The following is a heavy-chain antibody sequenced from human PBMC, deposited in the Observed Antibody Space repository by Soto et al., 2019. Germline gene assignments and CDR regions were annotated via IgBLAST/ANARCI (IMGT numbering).Heavy chain of an antibody. CDR1: GGTFSSYA. CDR2: IIPIFGTA. V-gene: IGHV1-69*13. CDR3: ARDNFGYSGYDNWFDP. J-gene: IGHJ5*02. D-gene: IGHD5-12*01. Sequence: GASVKVSCKASGGTFSSYAISWVRQAPGQGLEWMGGIIPIFGTANYAQKFQGRVTITADESTSAAYMELSSLRSEDTAVYYCARDNFGYSGYDNWFDPWGQGTLVTVSS.